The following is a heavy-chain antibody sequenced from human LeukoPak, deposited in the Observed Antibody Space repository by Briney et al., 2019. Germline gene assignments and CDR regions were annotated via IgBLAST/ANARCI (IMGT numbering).Heavy chain of an antibody. D-gene: IGHD1-26*01. J-gene: IGHJ4*02. CDR1: GFTFSDYP. CDR3: AKGGGSLD. Sequence: GGSLRLSCVASGFTFSDYPMSWVRQVRGEGLEWVSAISDSGGTTDYADSVKGRFTISRDNSKNTLYLQMNSLRAEDTAVYFCAKGGGSLDWGQGTLVTVSS. CDR2: ISDSGGTT. V-gene: IGHV3-23*01.